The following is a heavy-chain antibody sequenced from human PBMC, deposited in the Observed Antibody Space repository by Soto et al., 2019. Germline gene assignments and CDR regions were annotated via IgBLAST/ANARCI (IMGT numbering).Heavy chain of an antibody. CDR1: GFTFSSYA. Sequence: EVQLLESGGGLVQPGGSLRLSCAASGFTFSSYAMSWVREAAGKGLEWGSAIRGSGGSTYYADSVKGRFTISGDNCKNAPYLQRNSLRTVDTAVYYGAKGAAEGAVPARFDYWGQGSLIPVSS. CDR3: AKGAAEGAVPARFDY. D-gene: IGHD6-25*01. J-gene: IGHJ4*02. CDR2: IRGSGGST. V-gene: IGHV3-23*01.